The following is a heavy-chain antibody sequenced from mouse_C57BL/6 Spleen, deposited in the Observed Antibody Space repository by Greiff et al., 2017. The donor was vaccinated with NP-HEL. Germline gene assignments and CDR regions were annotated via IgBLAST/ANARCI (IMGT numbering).Heavy chain of an antibody. CDR2: IDPEDGET. CDR3: ATYDYDGAYFDY. J-gene: IGHJ2*01. Sequence: EVQGVESGAELVKPGASVKLSCTASGFNIKDYYMHWVKQRTEQGLEWIGRIDPEDGETKYAPKFQGKATITADTSSNTAYLQLSSLTSEDTAVEYCATYDYDGAYFDYWGQGTTLIVSS. V-gene: IGHV14-2*01. CDR1: GFNIKDYY. D-gene: IGHD2-4*01.